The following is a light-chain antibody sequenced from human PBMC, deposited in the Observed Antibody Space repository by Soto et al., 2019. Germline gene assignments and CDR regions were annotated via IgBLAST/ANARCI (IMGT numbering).Light chain of an antibody. CDR3: HQYLDSPNT. CDR1: QSITNNY. V-gene: IGKV3-20*01. Sequence: EIVLTQSPDTLSLSPGERATFSCRATQSITNNYVAWYQHKPGQAPRLLIYGASRRATGIPDRISGSGSGTDLTLSITRLEPEDFAVYYCHQYLDSPNTFGQGTKLEIK. J-gene: IGKJ2*01. CDR2: GAS.